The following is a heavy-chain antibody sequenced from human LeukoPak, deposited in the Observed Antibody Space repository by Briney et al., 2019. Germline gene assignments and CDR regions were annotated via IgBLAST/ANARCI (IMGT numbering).Heavy chain of an antibody. V-gene: IGHV3-23*01. CDR3: ARDERLLSFLK. J-gene: IGHJ4*02. D-gene: IGHD3-3*01. CDR2: ITGSGGST. CDR1: GFTFSSYA. Sequence: GGSLRLSCAASGFTFSSYAMNWVRQAPGKGLEWVSGITGSGGSTYYADSVKGRFTISRDNSKNTLYLQMNSLRAEDTAIYYCARDERLLSFLKWGQGTLVTVSS.